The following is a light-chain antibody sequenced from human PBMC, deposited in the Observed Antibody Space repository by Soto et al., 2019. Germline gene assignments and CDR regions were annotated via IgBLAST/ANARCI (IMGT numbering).Light chain of an antibody. Sequence: EIVLGKSPGTRSLSKGERATLSCRASQSVTSTYLAWYQQRPGQAPRLLIYGASTRATGIPVRFSGSGSGTEFSLTISSLQSEDFAFYDCQQYNNWPPWRFGQGTKVDIK. CDR3: QQYNNWPPWR. CDR1: QSVTSTY. V-gene: IGKV3-15*01. CDR2: GAS. J-gene: IGKJ1*01.